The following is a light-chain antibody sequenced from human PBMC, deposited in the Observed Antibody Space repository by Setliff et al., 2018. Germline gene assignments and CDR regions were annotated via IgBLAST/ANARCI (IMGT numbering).Light chain of an antibody. Sequence: QSVLAQPRSVSGSPGQSVSISCTGTSSDVGGSNYVSWYQQHPGRAPKLMIYDVYRRPSGVPDRFSGSKSSNTASLTISGLQAEDEADYYCCSYVGSHTLRVFGTGTKGTVL. CDR1: SSDVGGSNY. CDR3: CSYVGSHTLRV. V-gene: IGLV2-11*01. J-gene: IGLJ1*01. CDR2: DVY.